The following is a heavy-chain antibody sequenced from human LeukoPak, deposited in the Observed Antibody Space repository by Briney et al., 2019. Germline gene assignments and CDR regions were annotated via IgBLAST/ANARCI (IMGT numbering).Heavy chain of an antibody. CDR3: ARSVPDYTRFDY. Sequence: GGSLRLSCVASGFTFSDYAMNWVRQAPGKGLEWVSTFKTKYNQVYYAESVRGRFTISTDNSKSTVYLQMNSLRAEDTALYYCARSVPDYTRFDYWGQGALVTVSS. CDR1: GFTFSDYA. J-gene: IGHJ4*02. V-gene: IGHV3-23*05. CDR2: FKTKYNQV. D-gene: IGHD4-11*01.